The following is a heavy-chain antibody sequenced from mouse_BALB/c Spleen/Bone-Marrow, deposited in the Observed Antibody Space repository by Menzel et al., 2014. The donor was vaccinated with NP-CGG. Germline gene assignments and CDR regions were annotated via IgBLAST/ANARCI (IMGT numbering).Heavy chain of an antibody. CDR3: TREGHYYGSDVLDY. V-gene: IGHV14-3*02. Sequence: EVQLQQSGAELVKPGASVKLSCTASGFNVXDAYMQWVKQRPEQGLEWIGRIDPANGNTQYDPTFQGKATITTDTSSNTAYLQLSSLTSEDTAVYYCTREGHYYGSDVLDYWGQGTSVTVSS. J-gene: IGHJ4*01. CDR2: IDPANGNT. D-gene: IGHD1-2*01. CDR1: GFNVXDAY.